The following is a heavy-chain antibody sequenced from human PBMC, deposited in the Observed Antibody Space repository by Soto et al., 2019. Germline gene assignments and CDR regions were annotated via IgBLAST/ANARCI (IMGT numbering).Heavy chain of an antibody. CDR1: GASISSDH. J-gene: IGHJ6*03. CDR2: IYYSGSA. D-gene: IGHD3-16*01. CDR3: AAAVPAEYVFPYYYMDV. V-gene: IGHV4-59*01. Sequence: QVQLQESGPGLVKPSETLSLTCTVSGASISSDHWSWIRQTPGKGLEWIGYIYYSGSANYNPSLKSRVTFSVDTSKNQVSLKLSAVTAADTVVYYCAAAVPAEYVFPYYYMDVWGKGTTVTVSS.